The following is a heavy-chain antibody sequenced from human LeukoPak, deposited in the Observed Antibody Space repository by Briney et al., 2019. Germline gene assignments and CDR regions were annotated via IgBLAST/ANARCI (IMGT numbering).Heavy chain of an antibody. CDR2: IKSKTDGGTT. J-gene: IGHJ4*02. Sequence: PGGSLRLSCAASGLTVNNNYMNWVRQAPGKGLEWVGRIKSKTDGGTTDYAAPVKGRFTISRDDSKNTLYLQMNSLKTEDTAVYYCTTDFYYDSSGYYEMPYWGQGTLVTVSS. CDR3: TTDFYYDSSGYYEMPY. V-gene: IGHV3-15*07. CDR1: GLTVNNNY. D-gene: IGHD3-22*01.